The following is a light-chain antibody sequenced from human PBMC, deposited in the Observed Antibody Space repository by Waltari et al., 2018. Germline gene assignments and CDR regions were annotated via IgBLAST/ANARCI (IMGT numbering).Light chain of an antibody. Sequence: DIQMAQSPSSLSASVGDRVTITCRASQSISRYLHWYQQKPGKAPKLLIYAASSLQSGVPSRFSGSGSGTDFTLTISSLQPEDFATYYCQQTYLNPPWTFGQGTKVEIK. J-gene: IGKJ1*01. V-gene: IGKV1-39*01. CDR1: QSISRY. CDR2: AAS. CDR3: QQTYLNPPWT.